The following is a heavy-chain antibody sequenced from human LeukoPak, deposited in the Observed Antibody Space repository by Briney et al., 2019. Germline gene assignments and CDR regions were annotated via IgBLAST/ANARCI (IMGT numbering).Heavy chain of an antibody. Sequence: SETLSLTCTVSGGSISSYYWSWIRQPPGKGLEWIGYIYYSGSTYYNPSLKSRVTISVDTSKNQFSLKLSSVTAADTAVYYCARGITITSLTSIDYWGRGTLVTVSS. D-gene: IGHD3-10*01. CDR3: ARGITITSLTSIDY. J-gene: IGHJ4*02. CDR1: GGSISSYY. CDR2: IYYSGST. V-gene: IGHV4-59*12.